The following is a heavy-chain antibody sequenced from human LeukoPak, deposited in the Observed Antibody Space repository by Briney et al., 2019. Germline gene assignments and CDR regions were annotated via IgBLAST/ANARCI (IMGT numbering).Heavy chain of an antibody. CDR1: GYTFTSYD. CDR3: ARCYTNFDWFCGWFDP. CDR2: MNPNSGNT. Sequence: ASVKVSCKASGYTFTSYDIHWVRQATGQGLEWMGWMNPNSGNTGYAQKFQGRVTMTRNTSISTAYMELSSLRSEDTAVYYCARCYTNFDWFCGWFDPWGQGTLVTVSS. D-gene: IGHD3-9*01. V-gene: IGHV1-8*01. J-gene: IGHJ5*02.